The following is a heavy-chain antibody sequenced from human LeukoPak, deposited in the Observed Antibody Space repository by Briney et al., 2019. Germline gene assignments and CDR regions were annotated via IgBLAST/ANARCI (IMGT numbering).Heavy chain of an antibody. J-gene: IGHJ4*02. CDR1: GGSISSYY. D-gene: IGHD2-15*01. CDR3: ARVPATRYYFDY. Sequence: SETLSLTCTVSGGSISSYYWSWIRQPPGKGLEWIGYIYYSGSTNYNPSLKSRVTISVDTSKNQFSLKLSSVTAADTAVYYCARVPATRYYFDYWGQGTLATVSS. V-gene: IGHV4-59*01. CDR2: IYYSGST.